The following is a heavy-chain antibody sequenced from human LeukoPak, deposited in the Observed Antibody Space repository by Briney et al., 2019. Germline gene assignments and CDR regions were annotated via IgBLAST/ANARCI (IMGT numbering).Heavy chain of an antibody. D-gene: IGHD3-9*01. CDR3: ARATYYDILTGYYPPYYYYGMDV. J-gene: IGHJ6*04. V-gene: IGHV1-69*01. CDR1: GGTFSSYA. Sequence: SVKVSCKASGGTFSSYAISWVRQAPGQGLEWVGGIIPIFGTANYAQKFQGRVTITADGSTSTAYMELSSLRSEDTAVYYCARATYYDILTGYYPPYYYYGMDVWGKGTTVTVSS. CDR2: IIPIFGTA.